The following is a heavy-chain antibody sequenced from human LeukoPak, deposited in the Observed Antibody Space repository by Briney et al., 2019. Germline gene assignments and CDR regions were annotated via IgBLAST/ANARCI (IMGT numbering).Heavy chain of an antibody. CDR2: INHSGST. D-gene: IGHD6-13*01. Sequence: SETLSLTCAVYGGSFSGYYWSWIRQPPGKGLEWIGEINHSGSTNYNPSLKSRVTISVDTSKNQFSLKLSSVTAADTAVYYCARLGTYSSSFGFDYWGQGTLVTVSS. J-gene: IGHJ4*02. CDR3: ARLGTYSSSFGFDY. CDR1: GGSFSGYY. V-gene: IGHV4-34*01.